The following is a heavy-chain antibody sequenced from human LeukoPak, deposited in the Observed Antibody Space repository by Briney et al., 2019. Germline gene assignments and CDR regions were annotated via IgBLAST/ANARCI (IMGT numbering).Heavy chain of an antibody. V-gene: IGHV1-8*01. D-gene: IGHD5-18*01. CDR2: MNPNSGNT. Sequence: ASVKVSCKASGYTFTSYDINWVRQATGQGLEWMGWMNPNSGNTGYAQKFQGRVTMTRNTSISTAYMELSSLGSEDTAVYYCARGCMDTAMVSLSNCPNDYWGQGTLVTVSS. CDR3: ARGCMDTAMVSLSNCPNDY. J-gene: IGHJ4*02. CDR1: GYTFTSYD.